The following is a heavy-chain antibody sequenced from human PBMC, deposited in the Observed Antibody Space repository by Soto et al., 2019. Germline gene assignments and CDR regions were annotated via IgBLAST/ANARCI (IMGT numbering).Heavy chain of an antibody. Sequence: SVKVSCKASGGTFSSYAISWVRQAPGQGLEWMGGIIPIFGTANYAQKFQGGVTITADESTSTAYMELSSLRSEDTAVYYCARVGCSSTSCYFLNWFDPWGQGTLVTVSS. V-gene: IGHV1-69*13. D-gene: IGHD2-2*01. CDR2: IIPIFGTA. J-gene: IGHJ5*02. CDR3: ARVGCSSTSCYFLNWFDP. CDR1: GGTFSSYA.